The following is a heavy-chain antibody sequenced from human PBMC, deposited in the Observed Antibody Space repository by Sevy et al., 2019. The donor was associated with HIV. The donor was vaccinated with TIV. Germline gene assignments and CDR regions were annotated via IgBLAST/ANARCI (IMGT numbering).Heavy chain of an antibody. Sequence: GGCLRLSCAASGFTLSSYNMNWVRQAPGKGLEWVSSISGLSNYIYYADSMKGRFTISRDNAKNSRYLQMNSLRAEDTAVYYCARGPPDGSYDYFDYWGQGSLVTVSS. CDR3: ARGPPDGSYDYFDY. D-gene: IGHD1-26*01. CDR1: GFTLSSYN. J-gene: IGHJ4*02. V-gene: IGHV3-21*01. CDR2: ISGLSNYI.